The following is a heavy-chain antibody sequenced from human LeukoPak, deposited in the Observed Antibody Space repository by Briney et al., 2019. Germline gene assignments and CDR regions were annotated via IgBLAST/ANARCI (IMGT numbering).Heavy chain of an antibody. J-gene: IGHJ6*03. V-gene: IGHV4-61*02. CDR3: ARSVEGYCSGDNCFSYSYYMDV. D-gene: IGHD2-15*01. CDR1: GGSISSGSYY. CDR2: IYTSGST. Sequence: SETLSLTCTVSGGSISSGSYYWSWIRQPAGKGLEWIGRIYTSGSTNYNPSLKSRVTISVDTSKNQFSLKLSSVTAADTAVYYCARSVEGYCSGDNCFSYSYYMDVWGKGTTVTVSS.